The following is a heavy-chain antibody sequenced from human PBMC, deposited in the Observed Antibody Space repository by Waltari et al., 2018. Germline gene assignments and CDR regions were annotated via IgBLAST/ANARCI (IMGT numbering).Heavy chain of an antibody. D-gene: IGHD3-3*02. Sequence: EVQLLESGGGLVQPGGSLRLSCAASGFTFSSYAMSWVRQAPGKGLGWGSAISGSGGSTYYAESVKGRFTISRDNSKNTLYLQMNSLRAEDTAVYYCAKVPHFWSYYYMDVWGKGTTVTISS. V-gene: IGHV3-23*01. CDR2: ISGSGGST. CDR1: GFTFSSYA. CDR3: AKVPHFWSYYYMDV. J-gene: IGHJ6*03.